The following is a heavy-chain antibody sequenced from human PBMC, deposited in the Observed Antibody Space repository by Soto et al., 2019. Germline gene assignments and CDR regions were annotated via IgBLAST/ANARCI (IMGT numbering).Heavy chain of an antibody. J-gene: IGHJ5*02. CDR1: GASISGFY. CDR2: IYATGTT. CDR3: VRDGAKTLRDWFDP. V-gene: IGHV4-4*07. D-gene: IGHD1-26*01. Sequence: SETLSLTCTVSGASISGFYWSWIRKSAGKGLEWIGRIYATGTTDYNPSLKSRVMMSVDTSKKQFSLKLRSVTAADTAVYYCVRDGAKTLRDWFDPWGQGISVTVSS.